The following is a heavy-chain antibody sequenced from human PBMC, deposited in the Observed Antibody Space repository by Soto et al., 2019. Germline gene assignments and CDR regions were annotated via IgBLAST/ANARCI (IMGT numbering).Heavy chain of an antibody. CDR2: ISGSGGST. J-gene: IGHJ6*02. D-gene: IGHD1-26*01. CDR3: AKVGATLGNYYYGMDV. CDR1: GFTFSSYA. Sequence: QPGGSLRLSCAASGFTFSSYAMSWVRQAPGKGLEWVSAISGSGGSTYYADSVKGRFTISRDNSKNTLYLQMNSLRAEDTAVYYCAKVGATLGNYYYGMDVWGQGTTVTVS. V-gene: IGHV3-23*01.